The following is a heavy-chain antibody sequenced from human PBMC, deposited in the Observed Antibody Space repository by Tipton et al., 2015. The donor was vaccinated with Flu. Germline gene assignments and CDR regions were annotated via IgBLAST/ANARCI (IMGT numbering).Heavy chain of an antibody. D-gene: IGHD6-6*01. J-gene: IGHJ4*02. CDR1: GFTFSSYA. CDR3: VREARDSSSSDY. CDR2: ISSNGGST. V-gene: IGHV3-64D*06. Sequence: SLRLSCSASGFTFSSYAMHWVRQAPGKGLEYVSAISSNGGSTYYADSVKGRFTISRDNSKNTLYLQMSSLRAEGTAVYYCVREARDSSSSDYWGQGTLVTVSS.